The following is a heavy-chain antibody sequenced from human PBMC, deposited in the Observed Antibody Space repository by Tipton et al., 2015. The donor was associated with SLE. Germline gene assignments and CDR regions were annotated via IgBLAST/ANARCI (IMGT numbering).Heavy chain of an antibody. CDR3: AKDGGDSSRFDY. Sequence: SLRLSCAASGFTFSSYGMHWVRQAPGKGLEWVAFIRYDGSNKYYADSVKGRFTISRDNSKNTLYLQMNSLRAEDTAVYYCAKDGGDSSRFDYWGQGTLVTVSS. CDR2: IRYDGSNK. CDR1: GFTFSSYG. V-gene: IGHV3-30*02. J-gene: IGHJ4*02. D-gene: IGHD3-16*01.